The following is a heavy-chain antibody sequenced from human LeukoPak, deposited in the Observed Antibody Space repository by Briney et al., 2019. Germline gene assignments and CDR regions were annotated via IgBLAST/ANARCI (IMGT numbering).Heavy chain of an antibody. J-gene: IGHJ6*04. CDR2: ISSSGSTI. Sequence: GGSLRLSCAASGFSFSASYMSWVRQAPGKGLEWVSYISSSGSTIYHADSVKGRFTISRDNAKNSLYLQMNSLRAEDTAVYYCAELGITMIGGVWGKGATVTISS. CDR1: GFSFSASY. CDR3: AELGITMIGGV. D-gene: IGHD3-10*02. V-gene: IGHV3-11*04.